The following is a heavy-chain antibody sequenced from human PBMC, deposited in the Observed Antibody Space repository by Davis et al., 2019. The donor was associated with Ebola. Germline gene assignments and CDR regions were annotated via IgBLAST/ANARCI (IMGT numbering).Heavy chain of an antibody. Sequence: GESLKISCAASGFRFSSYSMTWVRQAPGKGLEWVSTISDSGGSTEYADSVEGRFTISRDNSKNTVSLQMNSLRAEDTAVYYCVREKLASYFDYWGQGTLVTVSS. CDR2: ISDSGGST. CDR1: GFRFSSYS. V-gene: IGHV3-23*01. J-gene: IGHJ4*02. CDR3: VREKLASYFDY. D-gene: IGHD6-6*01.